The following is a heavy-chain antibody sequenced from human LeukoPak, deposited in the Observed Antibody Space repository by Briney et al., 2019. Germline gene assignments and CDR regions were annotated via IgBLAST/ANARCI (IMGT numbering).Heavy chain of an antibody. CDR2: INHSGST. V-gene: IGHV4-34*01. Sequence: SETLSLTCAVYGGSFSGYYWSWIRQPPGKGLEWIGEINHSGSTNYNPSLKSRVTISVDTSKNQFSPKLSSVTAADTAVYYCARGKSGYAYFIHWGQGTLVTVSS. CDR1: GGSFSGYY. J-gene: IGHJ4*02. CDR3: ARGKSGYAYFIH. D-gene: IGHD5-12*01.